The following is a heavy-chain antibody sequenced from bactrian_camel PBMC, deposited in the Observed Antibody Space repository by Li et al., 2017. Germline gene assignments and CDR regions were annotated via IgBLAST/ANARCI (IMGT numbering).Heavy chain of an antibody. CDR2: IVGNDVIT. Sequence: VQLVESGGGSVQAGGSLRLSCAAGGYAGGAYCMAWVRQAPGKEREGVAYIVGNDVITYAPSTKGRFTVSRDDAKNTLYLQLNSLKTEDTAMYYCTKSDDGVVNWGQGTQVTVS. CDR1: GYAGGAYC. CDR3: TKSDDGVVN. J-gene: IGHJ4*01. V-gene: IGHV3S66*01.